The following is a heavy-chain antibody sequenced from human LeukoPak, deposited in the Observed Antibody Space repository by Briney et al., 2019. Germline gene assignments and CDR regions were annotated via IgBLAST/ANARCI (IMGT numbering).Heavy chain of an antibody. J-gene: IGHJ4*02. V-gene: IGHV3-73*01. Sequence: GGSLRLSCEGAGFTFSAFVIHWVRQAAGKGREWVGRIRSKSNNYATAYAASVKARFTISRDDSENTAFLQMNSLKTEDTAVYYCTSGTDGYWGQGTLVTVSS. CDR3: TSGTDGY. D-gene: IGHD1-26*01. CDR1: GFTFSAFV. CDR2: IRSKSNNYAT.